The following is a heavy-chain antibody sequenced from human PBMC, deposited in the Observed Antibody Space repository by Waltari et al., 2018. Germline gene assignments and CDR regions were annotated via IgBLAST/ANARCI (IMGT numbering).Heavy chain of an antibody. CDR3: ARAFPYYYGSGSPYYYYYMDV. CDR1: GFTFSSYS. D-gene: IGHD3-10*01. CDR2: ISSSSSTI. V-gene: IGHV3-48*04. Sequence: EVQLVESGGGLVQPGGSLRLSCAASGFTFSSYSMNWVRQAPGKGLEWVSYISSSSSTIYYADSVKGRFTISRDNAKNSLYLQMNSLRAEDTAVYYCARAFPYYYGSGSPYYYYYMDVWGKGTTVTVSS. J-gene: IGHJ6*03.